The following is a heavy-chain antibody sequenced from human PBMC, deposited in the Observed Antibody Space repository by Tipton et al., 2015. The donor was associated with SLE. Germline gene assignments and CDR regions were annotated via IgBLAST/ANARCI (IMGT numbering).Heavy chain of an antibody. D-gene: IGHD2-2*01. V-gene: IGHV4-59*01. J-gene: IGHJ6*02. CDR1: DGSISGNF. CDR2: IYYSGIT. Sequence: TLSLTCTVSDGSISGNFWSWIRQPPGKGLEWIGYIYYSGITNYNPSLKSRVTISVDTSKNQFSLKLSSVTAADTAVYYCASMIVVIPVEARRDGMDVWGQGTPVTVSS. CDR3: ASMIVVIPVEARRDGMDV.